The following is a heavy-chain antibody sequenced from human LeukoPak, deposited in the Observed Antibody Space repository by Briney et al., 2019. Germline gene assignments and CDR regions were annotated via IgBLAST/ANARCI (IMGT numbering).Heavy chain of an antibody. Sequence: ASVKVSCKASGYTFTSYDINWVRQATGQGPEWMGWMNPNSGNTGYAQKFQGRVTMTRNTSISTAYMELSSLRSEDTAVYYCARGPTTVTIKFYYYYGMDVWGQGTTVTVSS. D-gene: IGHD4-17*01. CDR1: GYTFTSYD. V-gene: IGHV1-8*01. CDR3: ARGPTTVTIKFYYYYGMDV. CDR2: MNPNSGNT. J-gene: IGHJ6*02.